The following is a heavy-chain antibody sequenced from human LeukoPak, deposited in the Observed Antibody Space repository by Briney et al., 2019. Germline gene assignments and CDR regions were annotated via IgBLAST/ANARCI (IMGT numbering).Heavy chain of an antibody. Sequence: PSETLSLTCTVSGGSISSYYWSWIRQPPGKGLEWIGYIYYSGSTNYNPSLKSRVTISVDTSKNQFSLELSSVTAADTAVYYCAREHCSSTSCYTGWFDPWGQGTLVTVSS. D-gene: IGHD2-2*02. CDR3: AREHCSSTSCYTGWFDP. CDR2: IYYSGST. CDR1: GGSISSYY. V-gene: IGHV4-59*01. J-gene: IGHJ5*02.